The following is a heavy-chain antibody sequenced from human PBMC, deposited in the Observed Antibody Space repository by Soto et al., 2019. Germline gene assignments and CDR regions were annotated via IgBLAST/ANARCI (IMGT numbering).Heavy chain of an antibody. J-gene: IGHJ4*02. CDR1: GFTFSSYS. D-gene: IGHD3-9*01. V-gene: IGHV3-21*01. Sequence: GGSLRLSCAASGFTFSSYSMNWVRQAPGKGLEWVSSISSSSSYIYYADSVKGRFTISRDNAKNSLYLQMNSLRAEDTAVYYCAREALDYDILTGPYYFDYWGQGTLVTVSS. CDR2: ISSSSSYI. CDR3: AREALDYDILTGPYYFDY.